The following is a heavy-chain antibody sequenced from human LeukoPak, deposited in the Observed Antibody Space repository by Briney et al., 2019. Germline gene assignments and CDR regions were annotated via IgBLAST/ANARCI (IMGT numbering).Heavy chain of an antibody. CDR3: ASLEMATIPPDPHFDY. Sequence: GGSLRLSCAAPGFTFSTYEMNWVRQAPGKGLEWLSYISSSGNTIYYADSMKGRFTISRDNAKNSLYLQMNSLRAEDTAVYYCASLEMATIPPDPHFDYWGQGTLVTVSS. V-gene: IGHV3-48*03. J-gene: IGHJ4*02. D-gene: IGHD5-24*01. CDR2: ISSSGNTI. CDR1: GFTFSTYE.